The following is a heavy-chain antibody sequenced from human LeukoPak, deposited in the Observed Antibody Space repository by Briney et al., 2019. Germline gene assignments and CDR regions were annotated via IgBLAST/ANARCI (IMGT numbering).Heavy chain of an antibody. V-gene: IGHV3-7*04. CDR2: INQDGSEK. CDR3: ARGGLLWFGESRFYY. CDR1: GFTFSSYW. Sequence: GESLKISCAASGFTFSSYWMNWVRQAPGKGLEWVANINQDGSEKYYVDSVKGRFTISRDNSKNSLYLQMNSLRAEDTPVYYCARGGLLWFGESRFYYWGQGTLVTVSS. D-gene: IGHD3-10*01. J-gene: IGHJ4*02.